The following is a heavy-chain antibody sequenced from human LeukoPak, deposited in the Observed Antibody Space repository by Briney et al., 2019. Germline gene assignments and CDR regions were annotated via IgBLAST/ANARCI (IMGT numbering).Heavy chain of an antibody. Sequence: SETLSLTCTVSGGSISSYYWSWIRQPAGKGLEWIGRIYTSGSTNYNPSLKSRVTMSVDTSKNQFSLKLSSVTAADTAVYYCARDRDCRGSTSCYTGLGWFDPWGQGTLVTVSS. D-gene: IGHD2-2*02. CDR2: IYTSGST. V-gene: IGHV4-4*07. J-gene: IGHJ5*02. CDR3: ARDRDCRGSTSCYTGLGWFDP. CDR1: GGSISSYY.